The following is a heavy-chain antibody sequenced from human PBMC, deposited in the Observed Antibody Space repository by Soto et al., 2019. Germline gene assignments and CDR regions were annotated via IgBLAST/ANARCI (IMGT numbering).Heavy chain of an antibody. CDR3: ARVSGDILTGGLVGAFDI. CDR1: GGTFSSYA. J-gene: IGHJ3*02. D-gene: IGHD3-9*01. Sequence: QVQLVQSGAEVKKPGSSVKVSCKASGGTFSSYAISWVRQAPGQGLEWMGGIIPILGTANYAQKFQGRVTITADESTSTAYMELSSLRSEDTAVYYCARVSGDILTGGLVGAFDIWGQGTMVTVSS. V-gene: IGHV1-69*01. CDR2: IIPILGTA.